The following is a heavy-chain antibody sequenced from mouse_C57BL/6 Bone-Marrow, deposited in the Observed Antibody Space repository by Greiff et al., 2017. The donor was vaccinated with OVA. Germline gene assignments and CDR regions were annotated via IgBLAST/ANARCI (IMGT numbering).Heavy chain of an antibody. D-gene: IGHD2-5*01. CDR3: AYYSNYVDYAMDY. Sequence: EVHLVESGPGLVKPSQSLSLTCSVTGYSITSGYYWNWIRQFPGNKLEWMGYISYDGSNNYNPSLKNRISITRDTSKNQFFLKLNSVTTEDTATYYCAYYSNYVDYAMDYWGQGTSVTVSS. V-gene: IGHV3-6*01. J-gene: IGHJ4*01. CDR1: GYSITSGYY. CDR2: ISYDGSN.